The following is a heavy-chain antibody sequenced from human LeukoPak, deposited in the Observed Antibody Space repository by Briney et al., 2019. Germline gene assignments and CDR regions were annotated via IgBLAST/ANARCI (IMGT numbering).Heavy chain of an antibody. CDR1: GFTFSSYG. J-gene: IGHJ4*02. CDR3: AKDGGYGSGSYYPDY. Sequence: PGRSLRLSCAASGFTFSSYGMHWVRQAPGKGLEWVAVISYDGSNKDFADSVKGRFTISRDSSKSTLYLQMNSLRAEDTAVYYCAKDGGYGSGSYYPDYWGQGTLVTVSS. CDR2: ISYDGSNK. V-gene: IGHV3-33*05. D-gene: IGHD3-10*01.